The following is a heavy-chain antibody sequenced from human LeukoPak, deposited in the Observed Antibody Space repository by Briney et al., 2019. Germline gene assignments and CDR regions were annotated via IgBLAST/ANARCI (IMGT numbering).Heavy chain of an antibody. V-gene: IGHV4-38-2*01. CDR3: ARHATTLTVYYFDY. D-gene: IGHD4-17*01. CDR2: IYHSGST. CDR1: GCSISSGYY. J-gene: IGHJ4*02. Sequence: SETLSLTCAVSGCSISSGYYWGWIRQPPGKGLEWIGSIYHSGSTYYNPSLKSRVTISVDTSKNQFSLKLSSVTAADTAVYYCARHATTLTVYYFDYWGQGTLVTVSS.